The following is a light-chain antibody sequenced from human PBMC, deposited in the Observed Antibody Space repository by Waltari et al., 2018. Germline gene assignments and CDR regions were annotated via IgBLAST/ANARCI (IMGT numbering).Light chain of an antibody. CDR1: QDISNY. CDR2: DAS. Sequence: IPLTQSPSSLSATGGNRVTLTFRASQDISNYLNWYQQKPGKAPKLLIYDASILETGVPSRFSGSQSGTDFTLTISSLLPEDIATYYCQRYDNLPVFAFGPGTKVDVK. V-gene: IGKV1-33*01. J-gene: IGKJ3*01. CDR3: QRYDNLPVFA.